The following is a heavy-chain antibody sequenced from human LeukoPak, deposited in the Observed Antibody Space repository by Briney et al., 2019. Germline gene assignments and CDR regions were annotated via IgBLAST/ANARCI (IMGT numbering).Heavy chain of an antibody. CDR1: GFTFSAYA. Sequence: PGGSLRLSCAASGFTFSAYAMNWVRQAPGKGLEWVSYISVSGSTIYYADSVKGRFSISRDNVKNSLYLQMNSLRAEDTAVYYCARDSEWGLLRSDYWGQGTLVTVSS. V-gene: IGHV3-48*01. D-gene: IGHD1-26*01. CDR3: ARDSEWGLLRSDY. J-gene: IGHJ4*02. CDR2: ISVSGSTI.